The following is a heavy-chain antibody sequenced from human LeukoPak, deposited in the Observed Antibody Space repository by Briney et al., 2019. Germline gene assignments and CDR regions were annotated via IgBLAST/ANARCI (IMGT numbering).Heavy chain of an antibody. J-gene: IGHJ5*02. V-gene: IGHV1-46*01. CDR3: ARSQGGNTLWFDP. Sequence: ASVKVSCKASGYTFTSYYMHWVRQAPGQGLEWMGIINTSGGSTTYAQKFQGRVSITRDTSTSTVYLEVSSLRSEDTAVYYCARSQGGNTLWFDPWGQGTLVTVSS. CDR1: GYTFTSYY. D-gene: IGHD4-23*01. CDR2: INTSGGST.